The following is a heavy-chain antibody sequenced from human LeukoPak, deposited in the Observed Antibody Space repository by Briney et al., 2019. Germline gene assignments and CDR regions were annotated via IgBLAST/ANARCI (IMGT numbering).Heavy chain of an antibody. V-gene: IGHV3-74*03. Sequence: VRXAXXKGLXWVSRINSDGSRTTYADSVKGRFTISRDNAKNTLYLQMNSLRAEDTAVYYCARDWGYSKDYWGQGTLVTVSS. J-gene: IGHJ4*02. CDR2: INSDGSRT. CDR3: ARDWGYSKDY. D-gene: IGHD4-11*01.